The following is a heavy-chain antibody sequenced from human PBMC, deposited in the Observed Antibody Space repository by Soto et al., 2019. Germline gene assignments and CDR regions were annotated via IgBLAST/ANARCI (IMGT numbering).Heavy chain of an antibody. Sequence: QVQLVQSGPEVKKSGASVKVSCKASAYTFTTYGVSWVRQAPGQGLEWMGWISGYNGQTNYAQKFRGRVTFTTDTSTSTAYMELRSLRPDDTAMYFCARDTRKELSVEGLNAMDVWGQGTTVTVSS. J-gene: IGHJ6*02. CDR3: ARDTRKELSVEGLNAMDV. CDR1: AYTFTTYG. CDR2: ISGYNGQT. V-gene: IGHV1-18*01. D-gene: IGHD3-16*02.